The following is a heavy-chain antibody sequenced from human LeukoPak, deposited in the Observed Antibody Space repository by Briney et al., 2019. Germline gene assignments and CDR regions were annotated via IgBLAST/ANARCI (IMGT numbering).Heavy chain of an antibody. CDR1: GGSISSSSYY. Sequence: PSETLSLTCTVSGGSISSSSYYWGWIRQPPGKGLEWIGRIYYSGSTYYNPSLKSRVTISVDTSKNQFSLKLSSVTAADTAVYHCARDRGGFEWELSAFDIWGQGTMVTVSS. J-gene: IGHJ3*02. D-gene: IGHD1-26*01. V-gene: IGHV4-39*07. CDR3: ARDRGGFEWELSAFDI. CDR2: IYYSGST.